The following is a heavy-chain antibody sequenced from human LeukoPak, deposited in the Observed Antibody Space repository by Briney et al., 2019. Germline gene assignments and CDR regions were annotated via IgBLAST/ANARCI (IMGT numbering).Heavy chain of an antibody. J-gene: IGHJ4*02. V-gene: IGHV4-34*01. Sequence: SETLSLTCAVYGGSFSGYYWSWIRQPPGKGLEWIGEINHSGSTNYNPSLKSRVTISVDTSKNQFSLKLGSVTAADTAVYYCARGSHEYYFDYWGQGTLVTVSS. CDR1: GGSFSGYY. CDR3: ARGSHEYYFDY. CDR2: INHSGST.